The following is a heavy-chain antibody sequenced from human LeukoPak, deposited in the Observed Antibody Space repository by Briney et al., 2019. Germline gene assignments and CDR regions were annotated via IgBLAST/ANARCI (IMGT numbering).Heavy chain of an antibody. Sequence: ASVKVSCKASGYTFTSYDINWVRQAPRQGLEWMGWISAYNGNTNYAQKLQGRVTMTTDTSTSTAYMELRSLRSDDTAVYYCARDPGYYGSGSYYKYPFDYWGQGTLVTVSS. CDR3: ARDPGYYGSGSYYKYPFDY. J-gene: IGHJ4*02. CDR2: ISAYNGNT. CDR1: GYTFTSYD. V-gene: IGHV1-18*01. D-gene: IGHD3-10*01.